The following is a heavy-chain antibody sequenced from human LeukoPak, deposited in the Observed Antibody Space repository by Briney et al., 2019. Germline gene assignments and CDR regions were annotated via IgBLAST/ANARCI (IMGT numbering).Heavy chain of an antibody. D-gene: IGHD2-15*01. CDR2: ISSNGGST. V-gene: IGHV3-64*01. CDR1: GFTFSSYA. CDR3: AKGDVVVVAAPRPFDY. J-gene: IGHJ4*02. Sequence: GGSLRLSCAASGFTFSSYAMHWVRQAPGKGLEYVSAISSNGGSTYYANSVKGRFTISRDNSKNTLYLQMNSLRAEDTAVYYCAKGDVVVVAAPRPFDYWGQGTLVTVSS.